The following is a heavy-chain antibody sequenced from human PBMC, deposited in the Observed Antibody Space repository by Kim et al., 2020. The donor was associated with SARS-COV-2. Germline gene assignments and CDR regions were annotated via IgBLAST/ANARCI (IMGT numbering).Heavy chain of an antibody. CDR1: GFTFSSYW. CDR2: INGDGSSR. V-gene: IGHV3-74*01. J-gene: IGHJ4*02. Sequence: GSLRLSCSASGFTFSSYWMHWVRQAPGKGLVWVSRINGDGSSRSYADSVKGRFTISRDNAKHTLYLQMSSLTADDTAVYYCARAHSETYYDYWGQGTLVTVSS. CDR3: ARAHSETYYDY. D-gene: IGHD4-4*01.